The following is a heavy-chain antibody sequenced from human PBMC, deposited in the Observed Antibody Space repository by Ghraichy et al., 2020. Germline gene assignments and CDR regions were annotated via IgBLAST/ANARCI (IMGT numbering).Heavy chain of an antibody. Sequence: GGSLRLSCAASGFTFSNTNLPWVRQAPGKGLEWVAFIRYDGSKKHYADSVKGGFTISRYNSKTTLYLQMNSLGAEDAALYYCAKEGDAFDYWGQGTLVTVSS. CDR1: GFTFSNTN. J-gene: IGHJ4*02. V-gene: IGHV3-30*02. D-gene: IGHD5-24*01. CDR3: AKEGDAFDY. CDR2: IRYDGSKK.